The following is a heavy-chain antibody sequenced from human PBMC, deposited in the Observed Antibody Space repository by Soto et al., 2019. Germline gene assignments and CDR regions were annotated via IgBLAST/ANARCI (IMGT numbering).Heavy chain of an antibody. CDR3: AHVYWAASGTRYYFDY. J-gene: IGHJ4*02. CDR2: IYWDDDK. D-gene: IGHD1-7*01. V-gene: IGHV2-5*02. CDR1: GFAFSTDGMG. Sequence: SGPTRVNPTQTLTLTCTFSGFAFSTDGMGVGWIRQPPGKALEWLALIYWDDDKRFSPSLKSRLTITKDGSRNQVVLTLTNMDPADTGTYYCAHVYWAASGTRYYFDYWGQGTLVTVSS.